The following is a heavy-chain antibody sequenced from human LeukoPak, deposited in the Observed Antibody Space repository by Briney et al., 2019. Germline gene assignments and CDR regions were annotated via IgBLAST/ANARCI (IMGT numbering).Heavy chain of an antibody. V-gene: IGHV4-61*02. D-gene: IGHD3-22*01. CDR2: IYTSGST. CDR3: ARGDTSGYYSNSWFDP. Sequence: SQTLSLTCTVSGGSISSGSYYWSWIRQPAGKGLEWIGRIYTSGSTNYNPSLKSRVTISVDTSKNQFSLKLSSVTAADTAVYYCARGDTSGYYSNSWFDPWGQGTLVTVSS. J-gene: IGHJ5*02. CDR1: GGSISSGSYY.